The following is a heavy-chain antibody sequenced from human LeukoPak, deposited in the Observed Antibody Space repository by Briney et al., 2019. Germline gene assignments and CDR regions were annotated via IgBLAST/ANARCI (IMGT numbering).Heavy chain of an antibody. D-gene: IGHD5-18*01. Sequence: GGSLKLSCAASGFTFEDYAMHWVRQVPGKGLEWVSAISGSGGTALYADSVKGRFTISRDNSKSTLYLQMNSLRAEDTAVYYCAKDQGIQLWLKYFQHWGQGTLVTVSS. V-gene: IGHV3-23*01. J-gene: IGHJ1*01. CDR2: ISGSGGTA. CDR1: GFTFEDYA. CDR3: AKDQGIQLWLKYFQH.